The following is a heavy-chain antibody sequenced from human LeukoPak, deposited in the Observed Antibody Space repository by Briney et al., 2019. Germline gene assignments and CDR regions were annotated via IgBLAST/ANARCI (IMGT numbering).Heavy chain of an antibody. D-gene: IGHD1/OR15-1a*01. V-gene: IGHV3-66*02. CDR2: IYRGGST. J-gene: IGHJ5*02. Sequence: GRCMRLSCAASRFTVSSNYMSWVRQAPGKGLEWVSAIYRGGSTYYADYVKGRFTISRDNSKNTLYLQMNSLRAEDTAVYYCARDSSPITGTLWFDPWGQGTLVTVSS. CDR1: RFTVSSNY. CDR3: ARDSSPITGTLWFDP.